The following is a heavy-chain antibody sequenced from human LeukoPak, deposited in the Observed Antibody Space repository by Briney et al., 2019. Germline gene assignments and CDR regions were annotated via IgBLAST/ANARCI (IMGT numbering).Heavy chain of an antibody. CDR3: ARDQDFGELSSTTYSYYFDY. Sequence: PGGSLRLSCAASGFTFNTYSMNWVRQAPGKGLEWVSSISSGSSYIYYADSVKGRFTISRDNSKNTLYLQMNSLRAEDTAVYYCARDQDFGELSSTTYSYYFDYWGQGTLVTVSS. D-gene: IGHD3-16*02. V-gene: IGHV3-21*01. CDR1: GFTFNTYS. J-gene: IGHJ4*02. CDR2: ISSGSSYI.